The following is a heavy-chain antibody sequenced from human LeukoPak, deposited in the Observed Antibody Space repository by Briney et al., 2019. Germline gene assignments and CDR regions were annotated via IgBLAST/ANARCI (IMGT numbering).Heavy chain of an antibody. D-gene: IGHD5-18*01. CDR3: ARGTWIELCCGEVDFDY. CDR2: ISSSNSYI. CDR1: GFTFSSYW. V-gene: IGHV3-21*01. Sequence: PGGSLRLSCAASGFTFSSYWMSWVRQAPGKGLEWVSSISSSNSYIYYADSVKGRFTISRDNAKNSLYLQMNSLRAEDSAVYYCARGTWIELCCGEVDFDYWGQGTLVTVSS. J-gene: IGHJ4*02.